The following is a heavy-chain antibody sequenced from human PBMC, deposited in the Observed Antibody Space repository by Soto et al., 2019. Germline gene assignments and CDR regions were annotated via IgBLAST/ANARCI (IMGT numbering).Heavy chain of an antibody. CDR1: GFTFGDYA. V-gene: IGHV3-49*04. J-gene: IGHJ6*02. CDR3: TREGDCSSTSCYHYYGMDV. CDR2: IRSKAYGGTT. Sequence: PGGSLRLSCTASGFTFGDYAMSWVRQAPGKGLECVGFIRSKAYGGTTEYAASVKGRFTISRDDSKSIAYLQMNSLKTEDTAVHYCTREGDCSSTSCYHYYGMDVWGQGTTVTVSS. D-gene: IGHD2-2*01.